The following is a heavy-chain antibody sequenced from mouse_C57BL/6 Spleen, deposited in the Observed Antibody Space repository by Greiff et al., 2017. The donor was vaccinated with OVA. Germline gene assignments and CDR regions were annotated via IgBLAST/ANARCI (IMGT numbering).Heavy chain of an antibody. Sequence: QVQLQQSGAELARPGASVKMSCKASGYTFTSYTMHWVKQRPGQGLEWIGYINPSSGYTKYNQKFKDKATLTPDKSSSTAYMQLSSLTSEDSAVYYCAREGVTTDFDVWGTGTTVTVSS. CDR1: GYTFTSYT. CDR3: AREGVTTDFDV. D-gene: IGHD2-2*01. J-gene: IGHJ1*03. CDR2: INPSSGYT. V-gene: IGHV1-4*01.